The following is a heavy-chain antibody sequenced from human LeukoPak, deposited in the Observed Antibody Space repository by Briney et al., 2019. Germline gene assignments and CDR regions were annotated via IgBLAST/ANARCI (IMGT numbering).Heavy chain of an antibody. CDR3: ARHWRILVPALITGAFDI. Sequence: SETLSLTCSVTGGSINDADYCWGWIRQSPGMGLEWIGSIYSGGSTFYNPSLESRLTMSRDISSSQFSLKMTSVTAADTAIYYCARHWRILVPALITGAFDILGQGTMVTVSA. CDR2: IYSGGST. J-gene: IGHJ3*02. CDR1: GGSINDADYC. D-gene: IGHD2-21*02. V-gene: IGHV4-39*01.